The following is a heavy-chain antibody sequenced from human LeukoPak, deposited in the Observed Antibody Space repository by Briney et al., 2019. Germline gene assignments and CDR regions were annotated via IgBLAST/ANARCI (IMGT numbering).Heavy chain of an antibody. J-gene: IGHJ5*02. D-gene: IGHD2-15*01. CDR3: AGQVVVVAATDWFDP. Sequence: GRSLRLSCAASGFTFDDYAMHWVRQAPGKGLEWVSGISWNSGSIGYADSVKGRFTISRDNAKNSLHLQMNSLRAEDTALYYCAGQVVVVAATDWFDPWGQGTLVTVSS. CDR2: ISWNSGSI. V-gene: IGHV3-9*01. CDR1: GFTFDDYA.